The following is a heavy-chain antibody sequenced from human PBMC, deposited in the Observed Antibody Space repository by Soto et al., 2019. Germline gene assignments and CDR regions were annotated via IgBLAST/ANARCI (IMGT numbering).Heavy chain of an antibody. CDR1: GYTMSAHF. CDR2: INHKNGGT. D-gene: IGHD3-10*01. V-gene: IGHV1-2*02. Sequence: QEQLVQSGAAVRKPGASVKISCKASGYTMSAHFLQWVRQAPGRGLEWMGWINHKNGGTDYAQNIQDRVSITRGTTINTAYMLLNTRTSDDTAMYLCATDDGQYFGAVWGQGTLVSVSS. CDR3: ATDDGQYFGAV. J-gene: IGHJ1*01.